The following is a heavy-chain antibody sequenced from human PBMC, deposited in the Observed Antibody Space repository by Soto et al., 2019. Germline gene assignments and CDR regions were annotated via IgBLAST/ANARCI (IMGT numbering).Heavy chain of an antibody. CDR3: SRSDYGYYYGMDV. Sequence: GGSLRLSCTASGFTFGDYAMSWFRQAPGKGLEWVGFIRSKAYGGTTEYAASVKGRFTISRDDSKSIAYLEMNSLKTEDTAVYYCSRSDYGYYYGMDVWGQGTTVTISS. J-gene: IGHJ6*02. D-gene: IGHD4-17*01. CDR2: IRSKAYGGTT. CDR1: GFTFGDYA. V-gene: IGHV3-49*03.